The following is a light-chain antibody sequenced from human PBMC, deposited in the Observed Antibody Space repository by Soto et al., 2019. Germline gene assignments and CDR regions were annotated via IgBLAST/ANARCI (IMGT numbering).Light chain of an antibody. J-gene: IGLJ2*01. CDR2: GVS. V-gene: IGLV2-14*03. CDR3: SSYTSSITLV. Sequence: QSALTQPVSGSGSPVQAVTISCTGTSSDVGGYNYVSWYQQHPVKAPKLMIYGVSNRPSGVSNRFSGSKSGNTASLSISGLQAEDEADYYCSSYTSSITLVFAGGTKVTVL. CDR1: SSDVGGYNY.